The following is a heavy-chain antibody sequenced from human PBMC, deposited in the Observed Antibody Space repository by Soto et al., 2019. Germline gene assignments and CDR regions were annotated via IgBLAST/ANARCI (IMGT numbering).Heavy chain of an antibody. Sequence: GGSLRLSCAASGFTFSNAWMSWVRQAPGKGLEWVGRIKSKTDGGTTDYAAPVKGRFTISRDDSKNTLYLQMNSLKTEDTAVYYCTTDLDGSWLRYFVSTFDYWGQGTLVTVSS. D-gene: IGHD3-9*01. CDR1: GFTFSNAW. V-gene: IGHV3-15*01. J-gene: IGHJ4*02. CDR3: TTDLDGSWLRYFVSTFDY. CDR2: IKSKTDGGTT.